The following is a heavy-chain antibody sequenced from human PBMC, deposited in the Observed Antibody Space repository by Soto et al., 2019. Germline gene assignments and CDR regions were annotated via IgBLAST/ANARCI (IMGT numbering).Heavy chain of an antibody. J-gene: IGHJ6*03. D-gene: IGHD2-15*01. Sequence: SETLSLTCAVYGGSFSGYYWSWIRQPPGKGLEWIGEINHSGSTNYNPSLKSRVTISVDTSKNQFSLKLSSVTAADTAVYYCARRSPLGYCSGGSCSPPDYYYYYFMDVWGKGTTVTVS. CDR3: ARRSPLGYCSGGSCSPPDYYYYYFMDV. V-gene: IGHV4-34*01. CDR2: INHSGST. CDR1: GGSFSGYY.